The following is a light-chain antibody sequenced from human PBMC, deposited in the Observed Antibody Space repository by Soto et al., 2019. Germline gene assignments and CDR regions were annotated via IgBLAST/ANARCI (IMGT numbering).Light chain of an antibody. Sequence: DIQMTQSPSSVSASVGDRVTITCRASQGISSWLAWYQQKPGKGPKLLIYSASSLQSGVPSRFSGSGSGTDFPLTISRLQPEDFATYYCQQTNISPITFGQGTRLEIK. CDR2: SAS. V-gene: IGKV1-12*01. CDR1: QGISSW. J-gene: IGKJ5*01. CDR3: QQTNISPIT.